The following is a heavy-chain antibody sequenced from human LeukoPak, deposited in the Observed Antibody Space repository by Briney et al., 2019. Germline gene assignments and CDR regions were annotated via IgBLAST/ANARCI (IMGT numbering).Heavy chain of an antibody. J-gene: IGHJ2*01. V-gene: IGHV3-48*04. D-gene: IGHD4-17*01. CDR2: ISSSGSTI. CDR1: GFTFSRYG. CDR3: ASAHNRVTKVPSSFGTPPRTRRYFDL. Sequence: PGGSLRLSCAASGFTFSRYGMNWVRQAPGKGLEWVSYISSSGSTIYYADSVKGRFTISRDNAKNSLYLQMNSLRAEDTAVYYCASAHNRVTKVPSSFGTPPRTRRYFDLWGRGTLVTVSS.